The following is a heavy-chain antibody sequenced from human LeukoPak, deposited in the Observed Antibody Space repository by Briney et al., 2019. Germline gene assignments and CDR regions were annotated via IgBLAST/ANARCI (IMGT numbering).Heavy chain of an antibody. D-gene: IGHD3-22*01. V-gene: IGHV3-48*04. J-gene: IGHJ4*02. CDR3: VRARYDYDSSGHWDH. CDR2: INSDSGTI. CDR1: GFSFNTYP. Sequence: GGSLRLSCKASGFSFNTYPMNWVRQAPGKGLEWTSYINSDSGTIYYADSVKGRFTISRDNAKNSLYLQLNSLRAEDAAVYYCVRARYDYDSSGHWDHWGQGTLVTVSS.